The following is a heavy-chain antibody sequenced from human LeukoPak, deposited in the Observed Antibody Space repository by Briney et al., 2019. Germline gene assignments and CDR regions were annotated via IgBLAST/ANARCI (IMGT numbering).Heavy chain of an antibody. V-gene: IGHV3-23*01. D-gene: IGHD3-10*01. CDR1: GFTFSAYG. CDR3: AKVADYYGSANDY. CDR2: ISGSGGST. J-gene: IGHJ4*02. Sequence: GGSLRLSCAASGFTFSAYGMSWVRQAPGKGLEWVSGISGSGGSTYYADSVKGRFTISRDNSKNTLYLQMNSLRVEDTAVYYCAKVADYYGSANDYWGQGTLVTVSS.